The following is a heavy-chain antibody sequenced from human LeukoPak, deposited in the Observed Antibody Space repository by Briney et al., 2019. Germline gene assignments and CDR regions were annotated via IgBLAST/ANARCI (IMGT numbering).Heavy chain of an antibody. D-gene: IGHD3-10*01. CDR3: ARDGGSYYYGSGRTIYYFDY. J-gene: IGHJ4*02. Sequence: GGSLRLSCAASGLTFSSYWMSWVRQAPGKGLEWVANIKQDGSEKYYVDSVKGRFTISRDNAKNSLYLQMNSLRTEDTAVYYCARDGGSYYYGSGRTIYYFDYWGQGTLVTVSS. V-gene: IGHV3-7*01. CDR2: IKQDGSEK. CDR1: GLTFSSYW.